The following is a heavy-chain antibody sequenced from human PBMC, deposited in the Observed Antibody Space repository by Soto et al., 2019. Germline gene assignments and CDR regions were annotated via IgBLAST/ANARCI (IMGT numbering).Heavy chain of an antibody. CDR3: AKDKPGGYNSNDAFDI. J-gene: IGHJ3*02. CDR1: GYTFTSYG. Sequence: ASVKVSCKASGYTFTSYGISWVRQAPGQGLEWMGWISAYNGNTNYAQKLQGRVTMTTDTSTSTAYMELRSLSSVTAADTAVYYCAKDKPGGYNSNDAFDIWGQGTMVTVSS. CDR2: ISAYNGNT. V-gene: IGHV1-18*04. D-gene: IGHD5-12*01.